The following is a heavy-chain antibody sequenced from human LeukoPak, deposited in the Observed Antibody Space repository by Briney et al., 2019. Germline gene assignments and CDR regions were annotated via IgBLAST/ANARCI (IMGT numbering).Heavy chain of an antibody. Sequence: GASVKVSCMASGYTFTSYGISWVRQAPGQGLEGMGWISAYNGNTNYAPKLQGRVTMTTDTSTSTAYMELRSLRSDDTAVYYCARDRGRSWRSYYFDYWGQGTLVTVSS. CDR1: GYTFTSYG. V-gene: IGHV1-18*01. J-gene: IGHJ4*02. D-gene: IGHD6-13*01. CDR3: ARDRGRSWRSYYFDY. CDR2: ISAYNGNT.